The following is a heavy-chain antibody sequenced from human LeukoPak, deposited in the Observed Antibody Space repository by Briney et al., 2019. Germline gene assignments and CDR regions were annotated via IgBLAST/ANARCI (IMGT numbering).Heavy chain of an antibody. CDR3: ARRAGDYYDSRGYYFFDY. Sequence: GGSLRLSCAASGFTFSSYWMSWVRQAPGKGLEWVANIKQDGSEKYYVDSVKGRFTISRDNAKNSLYLQMNSLRAEDTAVYYCARRAGDYYDSRGYYFFDYWGQGTLVTVSS. J-gene: IGHJ4*02. CDR2: IKQDGSEK. V-gene: IGHV3-7*01. CDR1: GFTFSSYW. D-gene: IGHD3-22*01.